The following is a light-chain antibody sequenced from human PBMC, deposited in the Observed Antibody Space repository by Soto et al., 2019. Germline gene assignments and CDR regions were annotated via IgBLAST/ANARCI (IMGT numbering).Light chain of an antibody. CDR2: AAS. Sequence: DIQMTQSPSSLSASVGDRVTITCRASQSISSFLNWYQQKPGKAPKLLIYAASTLQSGVSSRFSGSGSGTEFTLTITSLQPDDFATYSCQQYDSYSWTFGQGTKVDSK. V-gene: IGKV1-39*01. CDR3: QQYDSYSWT. J-gene: IGKJ1*01. CDR1: QSISSF.